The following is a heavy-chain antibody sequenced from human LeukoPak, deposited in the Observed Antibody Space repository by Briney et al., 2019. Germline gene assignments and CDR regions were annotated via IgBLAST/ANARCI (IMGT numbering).Heavy chain of an antibody. Sequence: PGGSLRLSWAASGFTLSSQWIRRVRPAPGEGLGWVANIKPEGSEKYSVASVKGRFTSSRDNAKNSLYLQMNSLRAEDTAVYYCARDQGEYYDFWSGYYYYYYYMDVWGKGTTVTVSS. J-gene: IGHJ6*03. CDR1: GFTLSSQW. D-gene: IGHD3-3*01. CDR2: IKPEGSEK. CDR3: ARDQGEYYDFWSGYYYYYYYMDV. V-gene: IGHV3-7*01.